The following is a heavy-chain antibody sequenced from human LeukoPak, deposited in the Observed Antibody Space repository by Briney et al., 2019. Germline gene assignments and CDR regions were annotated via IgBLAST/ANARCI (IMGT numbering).Heavy chain of an antibody. CDR1: GFTFSSYA. V-gene: IGHV3-30*04. CDR3: MRDLPAP. Sequence: PGGSLRLSCAASGFTFSSYAMYWVRQAPGKGLEWVAVISYDGSDKFYADSVKGRFTISRDSSKNTLYLQMNSLRPEDTAVYYCMRDLPAPWGQGTLVTVSS. CDR2: ISYDGSDK. J-gene: IGHJ5*02.